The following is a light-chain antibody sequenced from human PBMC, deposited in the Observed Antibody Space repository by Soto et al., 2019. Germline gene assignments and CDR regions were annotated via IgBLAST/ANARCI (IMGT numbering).Light chain of an antibody. J-gene: IGKJ1*01. CDR1: QRVYSN. CDR2: GAS. V-gene: IGKV3-15*01. CDR3: QQYTNWPPNT. Sequence: PGESATLACSASQRVYSNLAWYQQRPGQAPRLLIYGASTRATGVPARFSGRGSGTEFTLTISSLQSEDFAVYYCQQYTNWPPNTFGQGTKVDI.